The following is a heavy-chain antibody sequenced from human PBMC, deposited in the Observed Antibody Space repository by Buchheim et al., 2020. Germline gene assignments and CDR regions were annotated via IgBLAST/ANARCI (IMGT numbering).Heavy chain of an antibody. Sequence: EVHLLESGGGLVRPGESLRLSCAASGFIFNTYTMIWVRQAPGKGLEWVAGIGPRGGATYADSVKGRFTISRDNSANTLFLPMNSLRAEDTAIYFCAKDSNWSDGYWGQGAL. V-gene: IGHV3-23*01. CDR2: IGPRGGAT. J-gene: IGHJ4*02. CDR1: GFIFNTYT. D-gene: IGHD1-1*01. CDR3: AKDSNWSDGY.